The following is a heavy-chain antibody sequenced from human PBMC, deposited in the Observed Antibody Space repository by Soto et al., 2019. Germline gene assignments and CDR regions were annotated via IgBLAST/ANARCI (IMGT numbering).Heavy chain of an antibody. D-gene: IGHD2-2*02. V-gene: IGHV4-59*01. CDR1: GGSISSYY. Sequence: SETLSLTCTVSGGSISSYYWSWIRQPPGKGLEWIGYIYYSGSTNYNPSLKSRVTISVDTSKNPFSLNLSSVTAADTAVYYCARERPERVPASIDEDYYYYYMDVWGKGTTVTVSS. CDR3: ARERPERVPASIDEDYYYYYMDV. CDR2: IYYSGST. J-gene: IGHJ6*03.